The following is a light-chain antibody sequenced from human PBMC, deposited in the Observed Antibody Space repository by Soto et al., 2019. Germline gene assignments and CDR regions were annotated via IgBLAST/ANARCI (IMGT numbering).Light chain of an antibody. CDR1: QSVSSRY. CDR2: GAS. V-gene: IGKV3-20*01. CDR3: QQYGSSGYT. J-gene: IGKJ2*01. Sequence: EIVLTQSPGTLSLSPGERATLSCRASQSVSSRYLACYQQKPGQAPRLLIYGASSRATGIPDRFSGSGSGTNFTLTISRLEPEDFAVYYCQQYGSSGYTFGQGTKLEIK.